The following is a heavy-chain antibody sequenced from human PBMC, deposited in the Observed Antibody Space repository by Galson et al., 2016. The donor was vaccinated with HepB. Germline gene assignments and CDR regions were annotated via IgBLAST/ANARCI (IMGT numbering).Heavy chain of an antibody. CDR2: ISYDGSNK. Sequence: SLRLSCAASGFTFSSYGIHWVRQAPGKGLEWVAVISYDGSNKYYADSVKGRFTISRDNSKNTLYLQMNSLRREDTAVYYCAKDPRRILGGTVVGDYYNYYMDVWGKGTTVIVSS. CDR3: AKDPRRILGGTVVGDYYNYYMDV. J-gene: IGHJ6*03. D-gene: IGHD1-26*01. CDR1: GFTFSSYG. V-gene: IGHV3-30*18.